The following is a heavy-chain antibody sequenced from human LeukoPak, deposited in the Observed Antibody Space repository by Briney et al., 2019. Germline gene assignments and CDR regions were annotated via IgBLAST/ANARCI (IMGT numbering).Heavy chain of an antibody. CDR1: GFTFSTYG. V-gene: IGHV3-30*18. J-gene: IGHJ6*03. Sequence: GRSLRLSCAASGFTFSTYGMHWVRQAPGKGLEWVALISYDGTNKYYADSVKGRFTISRDNSKNTLFLQMNSLRPEDTAVYYCAKGSKLVVITRDHYMAVWGKGTTVTISS. D-gene: IGHD3-22*01. CDR2: ISYDGTNK. CDR3: AKGSKLVVITRDHYMAV.